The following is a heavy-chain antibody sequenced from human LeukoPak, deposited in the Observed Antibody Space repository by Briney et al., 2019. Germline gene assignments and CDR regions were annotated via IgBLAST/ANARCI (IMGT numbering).Heavy chain of an antibody. CDR2: IYPGGSDT. Sequence: GESLKISCKGSGYSFTSYWIGWVRQMPGKGMEWMGIIYPGGSDTRYSPSFQGQATISAHKTISTAYLQWSSLKASDTAMYYCARQYVGATTRLWDYWGQGTLVTVSS. D-gene: IGHD1-26*01. CDR1: GYSFTSYW. CDR3: ARQYVGATTRLWDY. J-gene: IGHJ4*02. V-gene: IGHV5-51*01.